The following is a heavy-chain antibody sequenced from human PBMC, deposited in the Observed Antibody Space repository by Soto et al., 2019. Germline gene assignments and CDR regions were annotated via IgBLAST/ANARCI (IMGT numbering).Heavy chain of an antibody. CDR2: IIPIFGTA. V-gene: IGHV1-69*13. CDR1: GGTFSSYA. Sequence: SVKVSCKASGGTFSSYAISWVRQAPGQGLEWMGGIIPIFGTANYAQKFQGRVTITADESTSTAYMELSSLRSEDTAVYYCARXQYYDFWSGYPNYGMDVWGQGTTVTVSS. CDR3: ARXQYYDFWSGYPNYGMDV. J-gene: IGHJ6*02. D-gene: IGHD3-3*01.